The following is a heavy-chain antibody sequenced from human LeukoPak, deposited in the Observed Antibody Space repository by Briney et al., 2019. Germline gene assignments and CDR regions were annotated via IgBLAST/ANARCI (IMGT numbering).Heavy chain of an antibody. CDR1: GGTFSSYA. CDR2: IIPIFGTA. V-gene: IGHV1-69*13. D-gene: IGHD3-3*01. J-gene: IGHJ5*02. Sequence: GASVKVSCKASGGTFSSYAISWVRQAPGQGLEWMGGIIPIFGTANYAQKFRGRATITADESTSTAYMELSSLRSEDTAVYYCAVTIFGVVRWFDPWGQGTLVTVSS. CDR3: AVTIFGVVRWFDP.